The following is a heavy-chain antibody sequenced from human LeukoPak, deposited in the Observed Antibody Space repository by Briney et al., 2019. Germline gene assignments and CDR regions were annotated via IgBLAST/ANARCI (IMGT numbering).Heavy chain of an antibody. D-gene: IGHD6-13*01. CDR2: INPSGGTT. CDR3: ARRQSETIAAPPIFDP. Sequence: ASVKVSCKASGYTFTTYYMHWVRQAPGQGLEWMGIINPSGGTTSYAQKFQGRVTMTRDTSISTAYMELSRLRSDDTAVYYCARRQSETIAAPPIFDPWGQGTLVTVSS. V-gene: IGHV1-46*01. CDR1: GYTFTTYY. J-gene: IGHJ5*02.